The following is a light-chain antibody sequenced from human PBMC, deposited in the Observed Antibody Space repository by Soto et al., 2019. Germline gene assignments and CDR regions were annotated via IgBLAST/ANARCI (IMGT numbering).Light chain of an antibody. CDR1: SSDVAGYNY. J-gene: IGLJ1*01. Sequence: QSALTQPAPVSGSPGQSITISCTGTSSDVAGYNYVSWYQQHPGKAPKLMIYDVSNRPSGVSNRFSGSKSGNTASLTISGLQAEDEADYYCSSFTSSSTYVFGIGTKVTVL. CDR3: SSFTSSSTYV. V-gene: IGLV2-14*01. CDR2: DVS.